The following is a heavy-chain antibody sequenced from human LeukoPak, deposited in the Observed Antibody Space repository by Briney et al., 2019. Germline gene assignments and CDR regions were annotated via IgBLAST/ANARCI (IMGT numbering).Heavy chain of an antibody. Sequence: PGGSLRLSCAASGFIFSRYWMHWVRQAPGKELVWVSRINNDGSITNSADSVKGRFTISRDNAKNSLYLQMNSLRAEDTAVYYCARDQGGGYSSGWYDAFDIWGQGTMVTVSS. D-gene: IGHD6-19*01. CDR3: ARDQGGGYSSGWYDAFDI. J-gene: IGHJ3*02. CDR1: GFIFSRYW. V-gene: IGHV3-74*01. CDR2: INNDGSIT.